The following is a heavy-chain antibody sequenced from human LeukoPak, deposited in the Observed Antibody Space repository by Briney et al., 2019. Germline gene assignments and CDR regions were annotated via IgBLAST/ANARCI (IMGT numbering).Heavy chain of an antibody. J-gene: IGHJ4*02. CDR3: ARDQEGFDY. CDR1: GNTVSSYY. V-gene: IGHV1-46*01. Sequence: ASVKVSCKASGNTVSSYYIHWVRQAPGQGLEWMGIINPSGGSTNYAQKFQGRVTMTRDTVTSTVYMELSSLRSDDTAVYYCARDQEGFDYWGQGTLVTVSS. CDR2: INPSGGST.